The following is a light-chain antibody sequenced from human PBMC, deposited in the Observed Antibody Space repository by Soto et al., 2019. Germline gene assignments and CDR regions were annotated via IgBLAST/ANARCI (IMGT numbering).Light chain of an antibody. J-gene: IGKJ5*01. V-gene: IGKV1-9*01. Sequence: DIRMTQSPSSLSASVGDTVTITCRASQSISSHLNWYQQKPGKAPKLLIYAASTLQSGVPSRFSGSGSGTEFTLTISSLQPEDFATYYCQQFNSYPITFGQGTRLEIK. CDR2: AAS. CDR1: QSISSH. CDR3: QQFNSYPIT.